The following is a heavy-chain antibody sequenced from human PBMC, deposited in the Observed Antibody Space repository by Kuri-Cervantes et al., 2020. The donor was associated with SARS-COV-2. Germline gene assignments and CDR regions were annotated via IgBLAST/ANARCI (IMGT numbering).Heavy chain of an antibody. J-gene: IGHJ2*01. CDR1: GGSVSSGTYY. V-gene: IGHV4-61*01. D-gene: IGHD3-22*01. CDR2: IYYTGST. CDR3: ARGFSAVVVAHWYFDL. Sequence: GSLRLSCTVSGGSVSSGTYYWSWIRQPPGKGLEYIGYIYYTGSTNYNPSLESRVTMSADTSKNQFSLKLSSVTAADTAVYYCARGFSAVVVAHWYFDLWGRGTLVTVSS.